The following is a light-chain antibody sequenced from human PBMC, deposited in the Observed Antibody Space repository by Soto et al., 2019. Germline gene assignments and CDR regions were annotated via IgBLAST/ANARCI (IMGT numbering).Light chain of an antibody. CDR2: DVS. J-gene: IGLJ1*01. V-gene: IGLV2-14*01. CDR1: SSDVGGYKY. Sequence: QSALTQPASVSGSPGQSISISCTGTSSDVGGYKYVSWYQQHPGKAPKLMIYDVSSRSSGVSNRFSGSKSGNTASLTISGLQAEDEADYYCSSYTSISLYVFGTGTKLTVL. CDR3: SSYTSISLYV.